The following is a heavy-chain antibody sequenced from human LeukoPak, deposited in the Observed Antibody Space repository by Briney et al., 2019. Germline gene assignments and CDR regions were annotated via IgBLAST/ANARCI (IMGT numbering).Heavy chain of an antibody. CDR2: INPNSGGT. J-gene: IGHJ5*02. CDR3: ARVAVVTGSTETFDP. CDR1: GYTFTSQY. Sequence: ASVKVSCKASGYTFTSQYMHWVRQAPGQGLEWMGWINPNSGGTNYAQKFQGRVTMSRDTSTSAAYMELSRLRSDDTAVYYCARVAVVTGSTETFDPWGQGTLVTVSS. D-gene: IGHD2-8*02. V-gene: IGHV1-2*02.